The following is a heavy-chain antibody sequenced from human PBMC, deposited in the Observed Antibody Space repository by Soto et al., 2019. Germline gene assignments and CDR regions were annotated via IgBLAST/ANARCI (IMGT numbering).Heavy chain of an antibody. CDR1: GGTFSSYA. CDR2: IIPIFGTA. V-gene: IGHV1-69*01. J-gene: IGHJ4*02. D-gene: IGHD4-17*01. CDR3: ARDGPPTTVTPGDDY. Sequence: QVQLVQSGAEVKKPGSSVKISCKASGGTFSSYAISWVRQAPGQGLEWMGGIIPIFGTANYAKKFQGRVTITADESTSTAYMELSSLGSEDTAVYYWARDGPPTTVTPGDDYWGQGTLVTVSS.